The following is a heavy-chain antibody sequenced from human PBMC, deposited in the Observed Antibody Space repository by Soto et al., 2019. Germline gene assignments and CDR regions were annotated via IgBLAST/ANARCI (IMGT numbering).Heavy chain of an antibody. J-gene: IGHJ4*02. CDR2: ISGSGGST. CDR3: ARGPSSLTRFDY. Sequence: GWSLRLSCAASGFTFSTYPMSWVRQASGKGLEWVSHISGSGGSTYSADSLKGRFTISRHNSKNTLYLQMNSLRAEDTAVYYCARGPSSLTRFDYWGQGTLVTVSS. V-gene: IGHV3-23*01. D-gene: IGHD2-2*01. CDR1: GFTFSTYP.